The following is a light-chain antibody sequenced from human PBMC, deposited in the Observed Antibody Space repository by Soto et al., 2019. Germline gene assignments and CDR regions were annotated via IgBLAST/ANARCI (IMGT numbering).Light chain of an antibody. Sequence: QSALTQPASVSGSPGQSITISCTGTNGDVGTYNYVSWYQQHPGKAPKLVICDVSDQPSGVSDRFSGSKSGNTASLTISGRQAEGGAGAFRSAYTNCYPEWGFGTGTKRTVL. J-gene: IGLJ1*01. CDR1: NGDVGTYNY. V-gene: IGLV2-14*01. CDR2: DVS. CDR3: SAYTNCYPEWG.